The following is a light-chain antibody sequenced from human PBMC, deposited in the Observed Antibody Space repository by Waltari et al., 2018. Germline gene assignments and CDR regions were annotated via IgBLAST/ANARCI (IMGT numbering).Light chain of an antibody. CDR1: QSVRST. V-gene: IGKV3-15*01. CDR2: GAS. CDR3: QQYNNWPPWT. J-gene: IGKJ1*01. Sequence: EIVMTQSQATLSVSPGERATLPCRASQSVRSTLAWYQQKLGQAPRLLIYGASTRATGIPARFSGSGSGTEFTLTISSMQSEDFAVYYCQQYNNWPPWTFGQGTKVEIK.